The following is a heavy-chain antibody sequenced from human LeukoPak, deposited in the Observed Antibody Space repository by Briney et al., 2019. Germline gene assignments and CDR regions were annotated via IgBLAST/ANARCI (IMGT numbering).Heavy chain of an antibody. CDR3: ARVGSSGYWHYSDN. CDR1: AYSISSGYY. CDR2: IYHSGTT. Sequence: SETLSLTCTVSAYSISSGYYWGWIRQPPGRGLEWIGSIYHSGTTSYNPSHKSRVTISVDTSKNQISLNLSSVTAADTARYYCARVGSSGYWHYSDNWGQGALVTVSS. V-gene: IGHV4-38-2*02. J-gene: IGHJ4*02. D-gene: IGHD3-22*01.